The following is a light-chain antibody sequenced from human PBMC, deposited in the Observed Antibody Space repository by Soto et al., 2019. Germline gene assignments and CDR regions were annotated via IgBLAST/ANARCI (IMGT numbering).Light chain of an antibody. J-gene: IGLJ2*01. Sequence: QSVLTQPASVSGSPGQSITISCTGTSSDVGGYNYVSWYQQHPGKAPKLMIYDVSNRPSGVSNRFSGSKSGNTASLTISGLQAEDDADYYCSSYTSSSTFYVVFGGGTKLTVL. V-gene: IGLV2-14*01. CDR3: SSYTSSSTFYVV. CDR2: DVS. CDR1: SSDVGGYNY.